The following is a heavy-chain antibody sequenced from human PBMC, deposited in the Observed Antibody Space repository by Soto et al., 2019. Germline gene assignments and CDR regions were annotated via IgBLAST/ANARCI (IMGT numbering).Heavy chain of an antibody. CDR1: GFTFRGSA. CDR2: IRSKANSYAT. J-gene: IGHJ3*02. Sequence: LRLSCAASGFTFRGSAMHWVRQASGKGLEWVGRIRSKANSYATAYAASVKGRFTISRDDSKNTAYLQMNSPKTEYTAVYYCTRHPLHDAMIRSSYDAFDIWGQGTMVTVSS. V-gene: IGHV3-73*01. CDR3: TRHPLHDAMIRSSYDAFDI. D-gene: IGHD3-22*01.